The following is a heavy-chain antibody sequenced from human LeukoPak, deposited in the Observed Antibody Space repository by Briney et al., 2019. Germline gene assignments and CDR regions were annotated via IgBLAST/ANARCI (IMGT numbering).Heavy chain of an antibody. Sequence: ASVKVSCKASGYTFTSYGISWVRQAPGQGLEWMGWISAYNGNTNYAQKLQGRVTMTTDTSTSTAYMELRSLRSDDTAVYYCGRDCRGGSCYYYGMDVWGQGTTVTVSS. D-gene: IGHD2-15*01. CDR3: GRDCRGGSCYYYGMDV. CDR1: GYTFTSYG. CDR2: ISAYNGNT. V-gene: IGHV1-18*01. J-gene: IGHJ6*02.